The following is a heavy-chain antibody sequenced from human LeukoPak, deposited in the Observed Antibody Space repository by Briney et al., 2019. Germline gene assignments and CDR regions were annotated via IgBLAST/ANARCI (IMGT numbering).Heavy chain of an antibody. CDR2: IYTSGST. J-gene: IGHJ4*02. CDR3: ARGGSWSGYLNY. V-gene: IGHV4-61*02. CDR1: GGSISSGSYY. Sequence: SQSLSLTCTVSGGSISSGSYYWSWIRQPAGKGLEWIGRIYTSGSTNYNPSLKSRVTISVDRSKNQFSLKLSSVTAADTAVYYCARGGSWSGYLNYWGQGTLVTVSS. D-gene: IGHD3-3*01.